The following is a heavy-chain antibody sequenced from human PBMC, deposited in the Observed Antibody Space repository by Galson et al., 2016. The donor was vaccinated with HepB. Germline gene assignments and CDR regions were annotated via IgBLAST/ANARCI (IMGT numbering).Heavy chain of an antibody. CDR2: INSDGTTT. Sequence: SLRLSCAASGFIFRNYWMHWVRHAPGKGLVWVSRINSDGTTTDYADFVKGRFTLSRDNAQNTMFLQLNSLRVEDSGFYYCARIRSNICAYDPPTWGQGTLVTVSS. J-gene: IGHJ4*02. CDR3: ARIRSNICAYDPPT. V-gene: IGHV3-74*01. CDR1: GFIFRNYW. D-gene: IGHD5-12*01.